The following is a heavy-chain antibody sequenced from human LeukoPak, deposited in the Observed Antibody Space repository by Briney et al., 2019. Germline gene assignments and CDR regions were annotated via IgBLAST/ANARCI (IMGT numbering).Heavy chain of an antibody. J-gene: IGHJ4*02. D-gene: IGHD3-10*01. CDR1: GYSISSGYY. CDR2: IYHSGST. V-gene: IGHV4-38-2*02. Sequence: SETLSLTCAVSGYSISSGYYWGWIRQPPGKGLEWIGSIYHSGSTYYNPSLKSRVTISVDTSKNQFSLKLSSVTAADTAVYYCARDLYGSGSYYVYWGQGTLVTVSS. CDR3: ARDLYGSGSYYVY.